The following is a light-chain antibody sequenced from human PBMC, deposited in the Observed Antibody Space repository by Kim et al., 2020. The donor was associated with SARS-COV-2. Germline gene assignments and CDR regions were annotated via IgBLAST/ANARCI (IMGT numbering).Light chain of an antibody. V-gene: IGLV3-1*01. CDR1: KLGDKY. CDR2: QDS. J-gene: IGLJ3*02. CDR3: QAWDSSTFYV. Sequence: YELTQPPSVSVSPGQTASITCSGDKLGDKYACWYQQKPGQSPVLVIYQDSKRPSGIPERFSGSNSGNTATLTISGTQAMDEADYYCQAWDSSTFYVFGGGTKLTVL.